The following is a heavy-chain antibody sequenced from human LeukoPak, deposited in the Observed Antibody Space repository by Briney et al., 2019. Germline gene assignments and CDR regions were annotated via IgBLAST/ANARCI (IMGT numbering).Heavy chain of an antibody. CDR1: GFTFSSYW. Sequence: PGGSLRLSCAASGFTFSSYWMHWVRQAPGKGLVWVSRINSDGSSTSYADSVKGRFTISRDNAKNTLYLQMNSLRAEDTAVYYCARTNASGVGRWFDPWGQGTLVTVSS. J-gene: IGHJ5*02. CDR2: INSDGSST. D-gene: IGHD2-8*01. V-gene: IGHV3-74*01. CDR3: ARTNASGVGRWFDP.